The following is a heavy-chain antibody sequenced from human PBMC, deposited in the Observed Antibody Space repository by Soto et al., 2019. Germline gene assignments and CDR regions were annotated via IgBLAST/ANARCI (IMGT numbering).Heavy chain of an antibody. Sequence: GGSLRLSCVASGFTFSDFGMHWVRHGPGKGLEWLAVISEDAETDFHADSVKGRFTVSRDNFKETLYLQMNSLTTDDSGVYFCAKAPFRRPYYFYGMDVWGQGTTVTVSS. J-gene: IGHJ6*02. CDR1: GFTFSDFG. CDR2: ISEDAETD. V-gene: IGHV3-30*18. CDR3: AKAPFRRPYYFYGMDV. D-gene: IGHD3-10*01.